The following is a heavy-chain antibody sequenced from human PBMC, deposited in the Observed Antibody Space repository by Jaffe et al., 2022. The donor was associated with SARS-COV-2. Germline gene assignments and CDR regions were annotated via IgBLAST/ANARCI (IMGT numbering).Heavy chain of an antibody. J-gene: IGHJ5*02. Sequence: QVQLVESGGGVVQPGRSLRLSCAASGFTFSSYGMHWVRQAPGKGLEWVAVISYDGSNKYYADSVKGRFTISRDNSKNTLYLQMNSLRAEDTAVYYCAKDLEAKYSYGSLSFDPWGQGTLVTVSS. CDR3: AKDLEAKYSYGSLSFDP. D-gene: IGHD5-18*01. CDR1: GFTFSSYG. CDR2: ISYDGSNK. V-gene: IGHV3-30*18.